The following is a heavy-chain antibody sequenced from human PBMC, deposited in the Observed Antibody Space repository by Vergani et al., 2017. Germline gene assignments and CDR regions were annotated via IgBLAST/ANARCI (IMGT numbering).Heavy chain of an antibody. D-gene: IGHD1/OR15-1a*01. V-gene: IGHV4-30-4*01. CDR3: ARSRTDQDNNHYYMDV. CDR2: IYYSGST. J-gene: IGHJ6*03. Sequence: QVQLQESGPGLVKPSQTLSLTCTVSGGSISSGDYYWSWIRQPPGKGLEWSGYIYYSGSTYYNPSLKSRVTISVDTSKNQFSLKLSSVTAADTAVYYCARSRTDQDNNHYYMDVWGKGTTVTVSS. CDR1: GGSISSGDYY.